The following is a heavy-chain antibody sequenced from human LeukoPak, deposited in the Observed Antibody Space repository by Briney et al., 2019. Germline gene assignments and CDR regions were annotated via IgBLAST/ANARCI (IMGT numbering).Heavy chain of an antibody. D-gene: IGHD3-10*01. V-gene: IGHV3-30*18. CDR3: AKDKTSMVRGVMLH. J-gene: IGHJ4*02. CDR1: GYTFTGYY. Sequence: SCKASGYTFTGYYMHWVRQAPGKGLEWVAVISYDGSNKYYADSVKGRFTISRDNSKNTLYLQMNSLRAEDTAVYYCAKDKTSMVRGVMLHWGQGTLVTVSS. CDR2: ISYDGSNK.